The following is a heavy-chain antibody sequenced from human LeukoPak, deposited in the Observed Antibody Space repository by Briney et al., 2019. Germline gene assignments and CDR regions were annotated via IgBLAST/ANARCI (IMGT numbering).Heavy chain of an antibody. J-gene: IGHJ6*03. CDR1: GFTFSSYE. Sequence: GGSLRLSCAASGFTFSSYEMNWVRQAPGKGLEWVAVISYDGSNKYYADSVKSRFTISRDNSKNTLYLQMNSLRGEDTAVYYCARDAVPAAYNYYYYMDVWGKGTTVTVSS. CDR2: ISYDGSNK. CDR3: ARDAVPAAYNYYYYMDV. D-gene: IGHD2-2*01. V-gene: IGHV3-30*04.